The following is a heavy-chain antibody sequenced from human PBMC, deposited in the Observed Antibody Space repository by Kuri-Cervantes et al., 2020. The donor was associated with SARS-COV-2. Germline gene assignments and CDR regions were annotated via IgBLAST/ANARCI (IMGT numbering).Heavy chain of an antibody. CDR3: ARVDPPLIDSSGLTGIDY. CDR2: ISSSGSTI. V-gene: IGHV3-48*03. CDR1: GFTFSSYE. D-gene: IGHD6-19*01. Sequence: GGSLRLSCAASGFTFSSYEMNWVRQAPGKGLEWVSYISSSGSTIYYADSVKGRFTISRDNAKNSLYLQVNSLRAEDTAVYYCARVDPPLIDSSGLTGIDYWGQGTLVTVSS. J-gene: IGHJ4*02.